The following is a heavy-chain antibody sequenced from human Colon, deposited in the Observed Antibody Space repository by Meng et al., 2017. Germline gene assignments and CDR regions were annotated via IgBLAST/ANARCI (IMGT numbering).Heavy chain of an antibody. CDR2: IKSKTDGGTT. D-gene: IGHD3-3*01. CDR3: TTNPHYDFWSGYPPPDY. V-gene: IGHV3-15*01. CDR1: GFTLSNAW. J-gene: IGHJ4*02. Sequence: GESLKISCAASGFTLSNAWRSWVRQAPGKGLEWVGRIKSKTDGGTTDYAAPVKGRFTISRDDSKNTLYLQMNSLKTEDTAVYYCTTNPHYDFWSGYPPPDYWGQGTLVTVSS.